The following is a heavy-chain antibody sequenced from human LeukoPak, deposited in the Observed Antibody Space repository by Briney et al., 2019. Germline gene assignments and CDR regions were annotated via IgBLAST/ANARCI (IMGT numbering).Heavy chain of an antibody. Sequence: PSETLSLTCTVSGGSISSYYWSWIRQPPGKGLEWIGYIYYSGSTNYNPSLKSRVTISVDTSKNQFSLKLSSVTAADTAVYYCARGDYDFWSGYYPRVLDYWGQGTLVTVSS. CDR2: IYYSGST. J-gene: IGHJ4*02. CDR3: ARGDYDFWSGYYPRVLDY. CDR1: GGSISSYY. D-gene: IGHD3-3*01. V-gene: IGHV4-59*12.